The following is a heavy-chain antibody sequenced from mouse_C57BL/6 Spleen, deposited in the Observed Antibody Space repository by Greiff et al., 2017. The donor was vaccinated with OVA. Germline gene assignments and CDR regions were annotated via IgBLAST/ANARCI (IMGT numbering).Heavy chain of an antibody. CDR3: ARDSSGPFYYAMDY. Sequence: QVQLQQPGAELVKPGASVKMSCKASGYTFTSYWITWVKQRPGQGLEWIGDIYPGSGSTNYNEKFKSKATLTVDTSSSTAYIQLSSLTSEDSAVYYCARDSSGPFYYAMDYWGQGTSVTVSS. V-gene: IGHV1-55*01. D-gene: IGHD3-2*02. CDR1: GYTFTSYW. J-gene: IGHJ4*01. CDR2: IYPGSGST.